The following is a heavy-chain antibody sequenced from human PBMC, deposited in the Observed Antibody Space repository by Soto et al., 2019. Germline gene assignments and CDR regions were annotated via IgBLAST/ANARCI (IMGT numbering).Heavy chain of an antibody. D-gene: IGHD1-7*01. Sequence: EVQLVETGGGLIQPGGSLRLSCAASGFTVSNNYMSWVRQAPGRGLEWVSVIYSGGDTYYTDSVKGRFTISRDNSKNTLFLQMNRLRAEDTAVYYCATFWSPGTTGGDDYFSYWGQGTLVTVSS. CDR2: IYSGGDT. CDR1: GFTVSNNY. CDR3: ATFWSPGTTGGDDYFSY. V-gene: IGHV3-53*02. J-gene: IGHJ4*02.